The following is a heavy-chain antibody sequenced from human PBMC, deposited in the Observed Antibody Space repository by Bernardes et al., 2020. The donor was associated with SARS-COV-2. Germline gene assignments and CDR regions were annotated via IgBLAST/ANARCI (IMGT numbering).Heavy chain of an antibody. J-gene: IGHJ4*02. V-gene: IGHV3-33*08. CDR1: GFTFSSYW. D-gene: IGHD3-10*01. CDR2: IWYDGSNK. Sequence: GGSLRLSCAASGFTFSSYWMSWVRQAPGKGLEWVSVIWYDGSNKYYADSVKGRFTISRDNSKNTLYLQMNSLRAEDTAVYYCARDQSLAGYYGSVELGYWGQGTLVTVSS. CDR3: ARDQSLAGYYGSVELGY.